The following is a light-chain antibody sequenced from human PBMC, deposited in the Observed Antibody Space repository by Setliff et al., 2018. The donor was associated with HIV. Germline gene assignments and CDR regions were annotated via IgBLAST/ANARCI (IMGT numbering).Light chain of an antibody. Sequence: SYELTQSPSVSVAPGKTARITCGGSNIGSKSVHWYQQKPGQAPVLVIFYDTDRPSGIPERFSASNSGNTATLTISRVEAGDEADYSCQVWDSSSDNWVFGGGTK. J-gene: IGLJ3*02. CDR2: YDT. CDR1: NIGSKS. V-gene: IGLV3-21*04. CDR3: QVWDSSSDNWV.